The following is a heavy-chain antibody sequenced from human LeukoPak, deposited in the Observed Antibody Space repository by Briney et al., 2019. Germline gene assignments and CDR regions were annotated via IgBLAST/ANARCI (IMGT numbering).Heavy chain of an antibody. J-gene: IGHJ3*02. CDR2: ISSSGSTI. V-gene: IGHV3-48*03. CDR1: GFTFSSYE. CDR3: ARDPLDYYDSSGYQPTGDAFDI. Sequence: GGSLRLSCAASGFTFSSYEMNWVRQAPGKGLEWVSYISSSGSTIYYADSVKGRFTISRDNAKNSLYLQMNSLRAEDKAVYYCARDPLDYYDSSGYQPTGDAFDIWGQGTMVTVSS. D-gene: IGHD3-22*01.